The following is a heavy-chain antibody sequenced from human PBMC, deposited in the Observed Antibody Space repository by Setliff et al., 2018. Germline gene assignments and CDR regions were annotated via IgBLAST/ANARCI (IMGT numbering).Heavy chain of an antibody. V-gene: IGHV1-69*05. J-gene: IGHJ5*02. CDR3: ARSPAVLGIVYLDP. Sequence: SVKVSCKASGDSFNNYAISWVRQAPGQGLEWMGGIIPMFGTPAYAQKFQDRVTITTYESTSTAYMELDSLRSEDTAVYYCARSPAVLGIVYLDPWGQGTLVTVSS. D-gene: IGHD2-15*01. CDR2: IIPMFGTP. CDR1: GDSFNNYA.